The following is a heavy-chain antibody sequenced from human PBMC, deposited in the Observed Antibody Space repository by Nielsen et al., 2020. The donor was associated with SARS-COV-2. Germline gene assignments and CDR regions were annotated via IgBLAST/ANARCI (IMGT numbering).Heavy chain of an antibody. V-gene: IGHV4-39*01. J-gene: IGHJ6*02. Sequence: SETLSLTCTVSGGSISSSSYYWGWIRQPPGKGLEWIGSIYYSGSTYYNPSLKSRVTISVDTSKNQFSLKLSSVTAADTAVYYCARAFGYEGYGMDVWGQGTTVTVSS. D-gene: IGHD5-12*01. CDR2: IYYSGST. CDR3: ARAFGYEGYGMDV. CDR1: GGSISSSSYY.